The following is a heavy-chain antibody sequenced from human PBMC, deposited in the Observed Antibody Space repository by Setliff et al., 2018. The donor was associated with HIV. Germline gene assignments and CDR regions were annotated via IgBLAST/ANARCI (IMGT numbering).Heavy chain of an antibody. D-gene: IGHD1-1*01. Sequence: PSETLSLTCAVYGGSFSGYSWTWIRQPPGKGLEWIGEINHSGSTSYNPSLKSRVTMSVDTSKNQFSLRLNSVTAADTAVFYRARGTTGYWGQGTLVTVSS. J-gene: IGHJ4*02. CDR3: ARGTTGY. CDR2: INHSGST. V-gene: IGHV4-34*01. CDR1: GGSFSGYS.